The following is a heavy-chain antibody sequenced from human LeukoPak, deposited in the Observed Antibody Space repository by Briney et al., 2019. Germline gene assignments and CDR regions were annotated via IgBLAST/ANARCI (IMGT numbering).Heavy chain of an antibody. V-gene: IGHV3-23*01. CDR2: ISGSGGST. J-gene: IGHJ4*02. CDR3: AKSVAVATCGGY. D-gene: IGHD6-19*01. Sequence: GVSLRLSCAASGFTFSSYAMSWVRQAPGKGLEWVSAISGSGGSTYYADSGKGRFTISRDNSKNTLYLKINSLRAGDTAVYYCAKSVAVATCGGYWGQGTLVTVSS. CDR1: GFTFSSYA.